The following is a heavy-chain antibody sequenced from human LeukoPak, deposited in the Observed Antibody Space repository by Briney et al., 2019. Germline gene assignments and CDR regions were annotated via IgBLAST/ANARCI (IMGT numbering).Heavy chain of an antibody. CDR2: INTYNGNA. D-gene: IGHD4-17*01. Sequence: ASVKVSCKASGYTFTTYGISWVRQAPGQGLEWMGWINTYNGNANSAQKFQDRVTMTRDTSTSTAYMDLTSLRSEDTAVYYCTRRTPGDYDDWGQGTLVTVSS. CDR3: TRRTPGDYDD. J-gene: IGHJ4*02. V-gene: IGHV1-18*01. CDR1: GYTFTTYG.